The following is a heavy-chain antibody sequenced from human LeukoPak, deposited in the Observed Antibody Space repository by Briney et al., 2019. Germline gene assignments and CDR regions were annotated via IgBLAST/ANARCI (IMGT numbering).Heavy chain of an antibody. CDR3: ASMGIGDSSGYYVEESLPYYYYGMDV. V-gene: IGHV1-18*01. CDR1: GYTFTSYG. Sequence: GASVKVSCKASGYTFTSYGISWVRQAPGQGLEWMGWISAYNGNTNYAQKLQGRVTMTTDTSTSTAYMELRSLRSDDTAVYYCASMGIGDSSGYYVEESLPYYYYGMDVWGQGTTVTVSS. D-gene: IGHD3-22*01. J-gene: IGHJ6*02. CDR2: ISAYNGNT.